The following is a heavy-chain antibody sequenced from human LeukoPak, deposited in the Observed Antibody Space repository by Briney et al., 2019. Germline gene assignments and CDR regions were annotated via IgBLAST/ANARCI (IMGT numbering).Heavy chain of an antibody. CDR1: GGSISSSSYY. CDR3: AADSSGYYYGAAFGI. Sequence: PSETLSLTCTVSGGSISSSSYYWGWIRQPPGKGLEWIGSIYYSGSTYYNPSLKSRVTISVDTSKNQFSLKLSSVTAADTAVYYCAADSSGYYYGAAFGIWGQGTMVTVSS. J-gene: IGHJ3*02. CDR2: IYYSGST. D-gene: IGHD3-22*01. V-gene: IGHV4-39*07.